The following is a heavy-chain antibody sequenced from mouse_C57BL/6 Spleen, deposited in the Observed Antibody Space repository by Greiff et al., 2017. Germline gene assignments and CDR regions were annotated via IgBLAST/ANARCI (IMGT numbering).Heavy chain of an antibody. CDR1: GYTFTDYN. V-gene: IGHV1-22*01. Sequence: EVQLQQSGPELVKPGASVKMSCKASGYTFTDYNMHWVKQSHGKSLEWIGDIYPNNGGTSYNQKFKGKATLTVNKSSSTAYMELRSLTSDDSAVYYCASATTVFGYWGQGTTLTVSS. CDR2: IYPNNGGT. J-gene: IGHJ2*01. D-gene: IGHD1-1*01. CDR3: ASATTVFGY.